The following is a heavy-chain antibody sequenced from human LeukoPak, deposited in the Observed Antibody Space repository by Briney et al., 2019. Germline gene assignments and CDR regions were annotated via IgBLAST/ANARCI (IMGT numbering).Heavy chain of an antibody. CDR3: AKIRRLITMVRGDFDY. J-gene: IGHJ4*02. CDR2: ISGSGGST. Sequence: GGSLRLSCAASGFTFSSYAISWVRQAPGKGLEWVSAISGSGGSTYYVDSVKGRFTISRDNSKNTLYLQMNSLRAEDTAVYYCAKIRRLITMVRGDFDYWGQGNLVTVSS. V-gene: IGHV3-23*01. CDR1: GFTFSSYA. D-gene: IGHD3-10*01.